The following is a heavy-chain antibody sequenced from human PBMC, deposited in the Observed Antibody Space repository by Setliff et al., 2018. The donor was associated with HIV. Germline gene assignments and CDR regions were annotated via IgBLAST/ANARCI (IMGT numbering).Heavy chain of an antibody. J-gene: IGHJ4*02. V-gene: IGHV4-61*01. D-gene: IGHD3-22*01. Sequence: SGPTLVNPTETLTLTCTVSGFSLSNARMGVSWIRQPPGKGLEWIGEINHSGSTNYNPSLKSRVTISVDTSKNQFSLKLSSATAADTAVYYCARSRLHYYDSSGYYPSYFDYWGQGTLVTVSS. CDR2: INHSGST. CDR1: GFSLSNARMG. CDR3: ARSRLHYYDSSGYYPSYFDY.